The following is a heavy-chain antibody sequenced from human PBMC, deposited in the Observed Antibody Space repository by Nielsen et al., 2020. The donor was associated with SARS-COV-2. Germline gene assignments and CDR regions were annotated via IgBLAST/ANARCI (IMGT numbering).Heavy chain of an antibody. CDR1: GFTFDDYG. Sequence: GGSLRLSCAASGFTFDDYGMSWVRQAPGKGLERVSGINWNGGSTGYADSVKGRFTISRDNAKNSLYLQMNSLRAEDTALYHCAILGDYGDYINYGMDVWGQGTTVTVSS. D-gene: IGHD4-17*01. CDR3: AILGDYGDYINYGMDV. J-gene: IGHJ6*02. CDR2: INWNGGST. V-gene: IGHV3-20*01.